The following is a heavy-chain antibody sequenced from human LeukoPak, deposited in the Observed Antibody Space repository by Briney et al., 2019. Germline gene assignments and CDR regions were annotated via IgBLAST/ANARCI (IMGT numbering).Heavy chain of an antibody. CDR2: ILHSGST. CDR1: GGSISSSNW. CDR3: ARVIIYDSSGYDWYFDL. Sequence: SGTLSLTCAVSGGSISSSNWWSWVRQPPGKGLEWIGEILHSGSTNYNPSLKSRVSISVDKSKNQFSLNLTSVTAADTAVYYCARVIIYDSSGYDWYFDLWGRGTLVTVSS. V-gene: IGHV4-4*02. D-gene: IGHD3-22*01. J-gene: IGHJ2*01.